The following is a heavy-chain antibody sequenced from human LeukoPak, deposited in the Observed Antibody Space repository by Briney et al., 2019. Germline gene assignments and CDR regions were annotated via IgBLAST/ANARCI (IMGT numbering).Heavy chain of an antibody. CDR3: AREPSGRAVGGM. Sequence: ASVKVSCKASGCTFTSYGISWVRQAPGQGLEWMGWISAYNGNTNYAQKLQGRVTMTTDTSTSTAYLELRSLRSDDTAVYYCAREPSGRAVGGMWGQGPVVTVS. CDR1: GCTFTSYG. J-gene: IGHJ4*02. D-gene: IGHD6-19*01. V-gene: IGHV1-18*01. CDR2: ISAYNGNT.